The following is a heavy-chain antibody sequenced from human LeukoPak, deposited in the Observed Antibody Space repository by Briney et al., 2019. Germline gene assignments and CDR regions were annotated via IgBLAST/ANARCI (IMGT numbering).Heavy chain of an antibody. CDR3: ALNRGSGWYFHY. J-gene: IGHJ4*02. D-gene: IGHD6-19*01. Sequence: GGTLRLSCAASGFTFSSYAMHWVRQAPGKGLEWVAVISYDGSNKYGDSVKGRFTISRDNSKNTLYLQMNSLRAEDTAVYYCALNRGSGWYFHYWGQGTLVTVSS. CDR1: GFTFSSYA. CDR2: ISYDGSNK. V-gene: IGHV3-30*04.